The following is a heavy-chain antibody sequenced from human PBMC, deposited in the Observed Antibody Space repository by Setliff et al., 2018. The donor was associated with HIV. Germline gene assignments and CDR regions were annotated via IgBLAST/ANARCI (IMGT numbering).Heavy chain of an antibody. V-gene: IGHV4-39*01. CDR3: ARRGESTGSWFSSWYSYDMDV. D-gene: IGHD2-15*01. CDR1: GVSLSSESYY. J-gene: IGHJ6*02. CDR2: MYYNGKI. Sequence: KASETLSLTCTVSGVSLSSESYYWGWVRQPPGKGLEWVGSMYYNGKIFYNPSLRSRVTIFVDSSKNELSLRLKSVTAADTAVYYCARRGESTGSWFSSWYSYDMDVWGQGTTVTVSS.